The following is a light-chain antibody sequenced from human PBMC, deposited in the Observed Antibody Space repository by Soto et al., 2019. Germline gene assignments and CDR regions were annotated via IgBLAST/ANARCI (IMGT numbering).Light chain of an antibody. Sequence: DIQMTQSPPSLSASVGDRVTITCQASQNINNYLNWYQQKPGRAPKLLIYDASNLEAGVPPRFRGSGSGTDFTFTISRLQPEDIATYYCQQYENLPTFGQGTRLEIK. J-gene: IGKJ5*01. CDR2: DAS. CDR1: QNINNY. CDR3: QQYENLPT. V-gene: IGKV1-33*01.